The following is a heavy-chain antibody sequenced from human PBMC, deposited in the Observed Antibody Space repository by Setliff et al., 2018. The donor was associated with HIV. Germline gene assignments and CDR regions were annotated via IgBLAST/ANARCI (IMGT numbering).Heavy chain of an antibody. J-gene: IGHJ4*02. CDR1: GGSFSGYH. CDR3: ARYSPRGYTLTGPY. D-gene: IGHD6-25*01. V-gene: IGHV4-34*01. CDR2: INHSGRT. Sequence: PSETLSLTCAVYGGSFSGYHWNWLRQPPGKGLEWIGEINHSGRTNYNPSLKSRVTISVDTSKNQFSLKLRSVTAADTAVYYCARYSPRGYTLTGPYWGQGTLVTVS.